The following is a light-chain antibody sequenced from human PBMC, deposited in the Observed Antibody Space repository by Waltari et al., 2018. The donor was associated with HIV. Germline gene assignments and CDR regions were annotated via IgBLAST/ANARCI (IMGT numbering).Light chain of an antibody. Sequence: QSVLTQPPSASGTPGQRVTISCSGSDSNIGSNAINWYQHLPGTGPKLLIYRNDQRSAGVPGRFSGSKSGTSASLAITGLQSEDEADYYCASWDDSLNGYVFGTATKVTVL. V-gene: IGLV1-44*01. CDR3: ASWDDSLNGYV. J-gene: IGLJ1*01. CDR1: DSNIGSNA. CDR2: RND.